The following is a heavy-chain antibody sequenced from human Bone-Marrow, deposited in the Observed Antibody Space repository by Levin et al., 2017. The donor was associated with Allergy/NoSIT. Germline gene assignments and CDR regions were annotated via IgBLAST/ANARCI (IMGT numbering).Heavy chain of an antibody. V-gene: IGHV4-34*01. J-gene: IGHJ4*02. CDR2: INHIGST. CDR3: ARGGRWSFSYYFDY. Sequence: SETLSLTCAVDGGSFTGYFWTWIRQPPGMGREWIGEINHIGSTKYNPSLTSRVTISADTSKKEFSLNLSAVTAADPAVFYCARGGRWSFSYYFDYWGQGTRVTVSS. D-gene: IGHD3-10*01. CDR1: GGSFTGYF.